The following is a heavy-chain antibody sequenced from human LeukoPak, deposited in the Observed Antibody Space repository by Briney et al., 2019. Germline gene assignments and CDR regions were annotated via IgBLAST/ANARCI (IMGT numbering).Heavy chain of an antibody. J-gene: IGHJ3*02. CDR1: GFTVSSNY. Sequence: GGSLRLSCAASGFTVSSNYMSWVRQAPGKGLEWVSVIYSGGSTYYADSVKGRFTISRDNSKNTLYLQMNSLRAEDTAVYYCARDVENYYDFWSGQTGAFDIWGQGTMVTVSS. D-gene: IGHD3-3*01. CDR3: ARDVENYYDFWSGQTGAFDI. CDR2: IYSGGST. V-gene: IGHV3-53*05.